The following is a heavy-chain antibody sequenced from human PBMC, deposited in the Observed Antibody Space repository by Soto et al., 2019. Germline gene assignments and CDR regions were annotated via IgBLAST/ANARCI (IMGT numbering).Heavy chain of an antibody. V-gene: IGHV3-30*18. Sequence: QVQLVESGGGVVQPGRSLRLSCAASGFTFSSYGMHWVRQAPGKGLEWVAVISYDGSNKHYADSVKGRFTISRDNSKNTLYLQMNSLSAADTAVYYCAKAVGATTDWFDPWGQGTLVTVSS. CDR3: AKAVGATTDWFDP. CDR1: GFTFSSYG. D-gene: IGHD1-26*01. CDR2: ISYDGSNK. J-gene: IGHJ5*02.